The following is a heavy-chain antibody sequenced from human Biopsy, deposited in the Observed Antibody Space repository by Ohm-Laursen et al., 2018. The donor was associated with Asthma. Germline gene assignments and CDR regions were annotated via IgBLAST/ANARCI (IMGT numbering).Heavy chain of an antibody. CDR1: GFTFSSYG. J-gene: IGHJ4*02. CDR3: AKDVFPGWELRRGPDY. V-gene: IGHV3-30*18. Sequence: SLRLSCAAPGFTFSSYGMHWVRQAPGKGLEWVAVMSYDDSQTRYADSVKGRFTISRDNSRNTLHLQMNSLRAEDTAVYYCAKDVFPGWELRRGPDYWGQGTLVTVSS. CDR2: MSYDDSQT. D-gene: IGHD1-26*01.